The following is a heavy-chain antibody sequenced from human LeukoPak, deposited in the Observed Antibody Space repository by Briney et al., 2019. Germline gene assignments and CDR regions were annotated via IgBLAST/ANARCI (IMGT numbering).Heavy chain of an antibody. CDR2: ISSSSSYI. Sequence: GGSLRLSCAASGSTFSSYSMNWVRQAPGKGLEWVSSISSSSSYIYYADSVKGRFTISRDNPKNAQYLQMSSLRAEDTAVYYCAKAIAATGRWWIFDYWGQGTLVTVSS. J-gene: IGHJ4*02. CDR3: AKAIAATGRWWIFDY. CDR1: GSTFSSYS. V-gene: IGHV3-21*04. D-gene: IGHD6-13*01.